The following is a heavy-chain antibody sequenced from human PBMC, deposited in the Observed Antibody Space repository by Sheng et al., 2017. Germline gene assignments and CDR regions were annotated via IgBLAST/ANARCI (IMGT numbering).Heavy chain of an antibody. CDR3: ARDLAITLVQGVITPPCY. V-gene: IGHV3-30-3*01. CDR1: GFTFNSYA. CDR2: ISYDGSNK. Sequence: QVQLVESGGGVVQPGRSLRLSCTASGFTFNSYAMHWVRQAPGKGLEWVAVISYDGSNKYYADSVKGRFTISRDNSKNTLYLQMNSLRAEDTAVYYCARDLAITLVQGVITPPCYWGQGTLVTVSS. J-gene: IGHJ4*02. D-gene: IGHD3-10*01.